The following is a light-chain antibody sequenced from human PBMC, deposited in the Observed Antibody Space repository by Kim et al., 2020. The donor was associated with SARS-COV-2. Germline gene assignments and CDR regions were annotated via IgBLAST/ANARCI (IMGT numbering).Light chain of an antibody. V-gene: IGKV1-5*03. Sequence: SASVGDRVTSTCRASEAIETWLAWYQQKPGKVPSLLIYLASTLENGVPSRFSGSGSGTEFTLTINDLQPDDFATYYCQHYSRFPYTFGQGTKLEI. J-gene: IGKJ2*01. CDR1: EAIETW. CDR2: LAS. CDR3: QHYSRFPYT.